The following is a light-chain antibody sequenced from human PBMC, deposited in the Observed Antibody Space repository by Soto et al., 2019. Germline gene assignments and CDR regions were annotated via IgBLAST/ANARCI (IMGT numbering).Light chain of an antibody. Sequence: AIRMTQSPSSFSASTGDRVTITCRASQGISSYLAWYQQKPGKAPKLLIYAASTLQSGVPSRFSGCGSGTDFTLTISCLQSEDFATYYCQQYYSYPRAFGQGTKVDIK. CDR1: QGISSY. CDR2: AAS. CDR3: QQYYSYPRA. V-gene: IGKV1-8*01. J-gene: IGKJ1*01.